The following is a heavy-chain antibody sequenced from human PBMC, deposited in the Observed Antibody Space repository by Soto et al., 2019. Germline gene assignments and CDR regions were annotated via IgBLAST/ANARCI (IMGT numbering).Heavy chain of an antibody. Sequence: QVQLVQSGAEVKKPGASVKVSCKASGYSFTSYYMHWVRQAPGQGLEWMGIINPSGGSTSYAQKFQGRVTMTRDAATSTVYMELSSLRCEDTAVYYCATPSSSGWYAWDYWGQGTLVTVSS. V-gene: IGHV1-46*03. CDR2: INPSGGST. J-gene: IGHJ4*02. CDR1: GYSFTSYY. D-gene: IGHD6-19*01. CDR3: ATPSSSGWYAWDY.